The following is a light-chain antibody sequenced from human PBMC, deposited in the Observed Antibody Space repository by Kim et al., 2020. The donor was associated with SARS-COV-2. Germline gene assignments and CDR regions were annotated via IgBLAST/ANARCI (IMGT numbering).Light chain of an antibody. Sequence: SVTIYCTGTSSDVGGYNYVSWYQQHQGKGPKLMIYDVSKRPPGVPDRFSGSKSGNTASLTISGLQAEDEADYYCCSYAGSYTFPVVFGGGTQLTVL. CDR3: CSYAGSYTFPVV. J-gene: IGLJ2*01. CDR2: DVS. CDR1: SSDVGGYNY. V-gene: IGLV2-11*01.